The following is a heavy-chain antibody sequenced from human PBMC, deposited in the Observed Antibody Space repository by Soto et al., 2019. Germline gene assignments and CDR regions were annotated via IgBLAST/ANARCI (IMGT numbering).Heavy chain of an antibody. CDR1: GGSVSSGSYY. V-gene: IGHV4-61*01. CDR3: ARILMAAAGWFDP. CDR2: IYYSGST. D-gene: IGHD6-25*01. J-gene: IGHJ5*02. Sequence: KPSETLSLTCTVSGGSVSSGSYYWSWIRQPPGKGLEWIGYIYYSGSTNYNPSLKSRVTISVDTSKNQFSLKLSSVTAADTAVYYCARILMAAAGWFDPWGQGTLVTVSS.